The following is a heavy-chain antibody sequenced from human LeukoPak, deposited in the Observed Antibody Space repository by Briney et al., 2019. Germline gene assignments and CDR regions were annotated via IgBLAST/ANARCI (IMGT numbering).Heavy chain of an antibody. CDR3: ARGTGYSSGWPLDH. CDR2: IWYDGSNK. CDR1: GFTFSSYG. Sequence: GGSLRLSCAASGFTFSSYGMHWVRQAPGKGLEWVAVIWYDGSNKYYADSVKGRFTISRDNSKNTLYLQMNSLRAEDTAVYYCARGTGYSSGWPLDHWGQGTLVTVSS. J-gene: IGHJ4*02. V-gene: IGHV3-33*01. D-gene: IGHD6-19*01.